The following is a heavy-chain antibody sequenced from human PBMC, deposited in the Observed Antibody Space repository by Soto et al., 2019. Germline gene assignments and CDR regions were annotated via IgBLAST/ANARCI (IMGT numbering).Heavy chain of an antibody. J-gene: IGHJ4*02. CDR1: GFSLSNARMG. CDR2: IFANDEK. D-gene: IGHD4-17*01. CDR3: ARIYYGDYMYYFDY. Sequence: ESGPVLVNSTETLTLTCTVSGFSLSNARMGVSWIRQPPGKALEWLAHIFANDEKAYSTSLKSRLTISKDTSKSQVVLTMTNMDPVDTATYYCARIYYGDYMYYFDYWGQGTLVTVSS. V-gene: IGHV2-26*01.